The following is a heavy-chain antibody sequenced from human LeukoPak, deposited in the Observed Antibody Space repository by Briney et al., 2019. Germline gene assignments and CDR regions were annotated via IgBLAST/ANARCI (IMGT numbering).Heavy chain of an antibody. Sequence: ASVKVSCKASGYTFSAYYIQWVRQAPGQGLEWMGWINPNSGGTNCAQKFQGWVTMTTDTSTSTAYMELSSLRSEDTAVYYCARVLVAVPAAIYWFDPWGQGTLVTVSS. CDR2: INPNSGGT. J-gene: IGHJ5*02. CDR1: GYTFSAYY. D-gene: IGHD2-2*01. CDR3: ARVLVAVPAAIYWFDP. V-gene: IGHV1-2*04.